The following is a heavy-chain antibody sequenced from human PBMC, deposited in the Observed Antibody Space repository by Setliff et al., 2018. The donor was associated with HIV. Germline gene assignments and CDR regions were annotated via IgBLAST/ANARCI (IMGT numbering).Heavy chain of an antibody. CDR3: ARVPPDRGGYSIFDS. J-gene: IGHJ4*02. Sequence: PGESLKISCAASGFTFSSYWMTWVRQAPGKGLEWVANIKQDGTENYYVDSVKGRFTISRDNAKNSLYLQMNSLRAEDTAMYYCARVPPDRGGYSIFDSWGQGTLVTVSS. CDR1: GFTFSSYW. CDR2: IKQDGTEN. V-gene: IGHV3-7*03. D-gene: IGHD3-22*01.